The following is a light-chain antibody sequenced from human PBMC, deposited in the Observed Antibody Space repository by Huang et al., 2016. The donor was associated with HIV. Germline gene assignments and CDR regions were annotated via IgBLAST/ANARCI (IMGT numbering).Light chain of an antibody. V-gene: IGKV3-15*01. Sequence: EIVMTQSPATLSVSPGERATLSCRASQSVSSNLAWYQQKPGQAPRLLIYGASTRATGSPARFSGSGSGTEFTLTISSLQSEDFAVYYCQQYNNWPPGTLGQGTKVEIK. J-gene: IGKJ1*01. CDR3: QQYNNWPPGT. CDR2: GAS. CDR1: QSVSSN.